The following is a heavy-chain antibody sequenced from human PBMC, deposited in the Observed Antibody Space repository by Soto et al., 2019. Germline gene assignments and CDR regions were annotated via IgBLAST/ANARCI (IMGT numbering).Heavy chain of an antibody. D-gene: IGHD1-7*01. CDR2: ISYSGENI. CDR1: AFTFSFAA. J-gene: IGHJ4*02. Sequence: EVQLLESGGDLVQPGGSLRVSCAASAFTFSFAAMTWVRQAPGKGLEWVGLISYSGENIYYADSVKGRFTISRDNSKDTLFLQMNSLRVEDTAIYYCAKDMELSDWGQGTLVTVSS. CDR3: AKDMELSD. V-gene: IGHV3-23*01.